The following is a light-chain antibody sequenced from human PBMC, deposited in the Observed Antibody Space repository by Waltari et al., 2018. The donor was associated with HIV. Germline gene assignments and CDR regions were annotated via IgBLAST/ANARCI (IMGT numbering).Light chain of an antibody. CDR2: QNG. CDR3: QAWDSSTVI. V-gene: IGLV3-1*01. J-gene: IGLJ2*01. CDR1: NLGDKY. Sequence: SYDLTQPPSVSVSPGQTASITCSGHNLGDKYASWYQQRTGQSPVLVIYQNGKRPLGIPERFSGSNSGNTATLTISGTQAMDEADYYCQAWDSSTVIFGGGTNLTVL.